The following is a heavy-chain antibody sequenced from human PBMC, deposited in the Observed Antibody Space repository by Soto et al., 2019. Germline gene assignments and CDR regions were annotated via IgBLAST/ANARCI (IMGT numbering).Heavy chain of an antibody. V-gene: IGHV3-74*01. CDR3: VRGVVAANCFDY. CDR2: INSDGSAT. CDR1: GFTFSSYW. Sequence: VQLVDSGGDLVQPGGSLRLSCAASGFTFSSYWMHWVRQAPGKGLVWVSRINSDGSATNYADSVKDRFTISRDNAKNTLYLQMNSLRAEDTAMYFCVRGVVAANCFDYWGQGALVTVSS. D-gene: IGHD2-15*01. J-gene: IGHJ4*02.